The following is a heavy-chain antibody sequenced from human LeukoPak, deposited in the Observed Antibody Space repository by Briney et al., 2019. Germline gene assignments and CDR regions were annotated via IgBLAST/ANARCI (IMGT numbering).Heavy chain of an antibody. CDR3: ARGKRWLPTVGFDY. Sequence: TSSETLSLTCAVYGGSFSGYYWSWIRQPPGKGLEWIGEINHSGSTNYNPSLKSRVTISVDTSKNQFSLKLSSVTAADTAVYYCARGKRWLPTVGFDYWGQGTLVTVSS. J-gene: IGHJ4*02. CDR2: INHSGST. D-gene: IGHD5-24*01. V-gene: IGHV4-34*01. CDR1: GGSFSGYY.